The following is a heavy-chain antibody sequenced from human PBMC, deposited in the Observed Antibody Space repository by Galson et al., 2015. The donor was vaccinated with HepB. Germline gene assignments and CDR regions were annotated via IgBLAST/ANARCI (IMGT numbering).Heavy chain of an antibody. CDR2: INPNSGRT. Sequence: SVKVSCKASGYTFTGYYIHWLRQAPGQGLEWIGGINPNSGRTKYGQKFQGRVTVTWDRSITTAYMELYSLTSDDTAVYYFARELDGYLTAFDVWGQGTKLTVSS. D-gene: IGHD2-21*02. CDR3: ARELDGYLTAFDV. J-gene: IGHJ3*01. CDR1: GYTFTGYY. V-gene: IGHV1-2*02.